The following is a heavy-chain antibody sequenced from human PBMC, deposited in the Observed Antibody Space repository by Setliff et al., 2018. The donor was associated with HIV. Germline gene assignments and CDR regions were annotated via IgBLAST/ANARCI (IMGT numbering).Heavy chain of an antibody. D-gene: IGHD6-19*01. Sequence: ASVKVSCKPSGYTFTTYGLSWVRQAPGQGLEWMGWISTYSDETSSSQNLQGRLTMTIDTSTSTAYMELRSLRSDDTAVYFCARLGSGWSDSYYYAMDIWGQGTTVTVSS. V-gene: IGHV1-18*01. CDR2: ISTYSDET. CDR1: GYTFTTYG. J-gene: IGHJ6*02. CDR3: ARLGSGWSDSYYYAMDI.